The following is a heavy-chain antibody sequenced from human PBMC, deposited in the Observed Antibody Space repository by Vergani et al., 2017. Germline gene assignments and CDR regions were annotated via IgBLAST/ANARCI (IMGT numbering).Heavy chain of an antibody. V-gene: IGHV1-69*01. Sequence: QVQLVQSGAEVKKPGSSVKVSCKASGGTLSSYAISWVRQAPGQGLEWMGGIIPIFGTANYAQKFQGRVTITADESTSTAYMELSSLRSEDTAVYYCAGAKLPPRYFDWSRLGYFDLWGRGTLVTVSS. D-gene: IGHD3-9*01. CDR1: GGTLSSYA. J-gene: IGHJ2*01. CDR3: AGAKLPPRYFDWSRLGYFDL. CDR2: IIPIFGTA.